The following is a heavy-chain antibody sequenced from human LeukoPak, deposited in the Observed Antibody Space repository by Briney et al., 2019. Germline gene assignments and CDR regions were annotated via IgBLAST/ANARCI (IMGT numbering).Heavy chain of an antibody. D-gene: IGHD3-10*01. J-gene: IGHJ4*02. Sequence: GGSLRLSCAASGFTFNTYGMSWVRQAPGKGQEGASGISGSGGATYYADSGRGRFTISRDETNNTLSLQMNSLRAEDTSVYFCARGGVDYYGSGTYYLMYYFDYWGQGALVTVSS. CDR3: ARGGVDYYGSGTYYLMYYFDY. CDR2: ISGSGGAT. CDR1: GFTFNTYG. V-gene: IGHV3-23*01.